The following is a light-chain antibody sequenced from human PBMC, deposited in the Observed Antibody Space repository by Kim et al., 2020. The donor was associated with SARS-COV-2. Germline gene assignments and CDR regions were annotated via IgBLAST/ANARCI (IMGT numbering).Light chain of an antibody. CDR3: ATWDDSLRACV. CDR2: RNN. J-gene: IGLJ3*02. CDR1: ASNIRSTS. V-gene: IGLV1-47*01. Sequence: GQGDTIACTASASNIRSTSVAWSPQLPGTAPTLRVYRNNQPPSGVPDRFSGSTSGTSASLAISGLRSEEEGDFYCATWDDSLRACVFGGGTQLTVL.